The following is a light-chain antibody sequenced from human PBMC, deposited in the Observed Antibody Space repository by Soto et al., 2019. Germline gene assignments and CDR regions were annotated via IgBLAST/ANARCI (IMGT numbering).Light chain of an antibody. CDR1: QSVSSSY. CDR3: QQYASSPLT. V-gene: IGKV3-20*01. CDR2: DAS. J-gene: IGKJ4*01. Sequence: EIELTQSPGTLYLSPGERATLSCRASQSVSSSYLAWYQQKPGQAPRLLIYDASSRATGIPDMFSGSGSGTDFTLTISRRQPEDFAVYYCQQYASSPLTFGGGTKVELK.